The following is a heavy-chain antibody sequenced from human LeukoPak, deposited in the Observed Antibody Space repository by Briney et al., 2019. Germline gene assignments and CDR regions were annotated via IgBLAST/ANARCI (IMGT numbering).Heavy chain of an antibody. J-gene: IGHJ4*02. CDR3: PRVGFGELSLDY. Sequence: SETLSLTCTVSGGSISSYYWSWLRQPPGKGLEWMGYIYYSGSTNYNPSLKSRVTISVDTSKNQFSLKLSSVTAADTAVYYCPRVGFGELSLDYWGQGTLVTVSS. CDR1: GGSISSYY. D-gene: IGHD3-10*01. V-gene: IGHV4-59*01. CDR2: IYYSGST.